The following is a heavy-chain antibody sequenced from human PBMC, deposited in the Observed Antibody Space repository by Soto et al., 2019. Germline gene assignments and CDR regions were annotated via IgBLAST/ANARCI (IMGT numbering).Heavy chain of an antibody. CDR3: TRESCGDDCWGGYDI. D-gene: IGHD2-21*02. CDR1: GFTFSHYG. V-gene: IGHV3-33*01. CDR2: IWYDGRDQ. J-gene: IGHJ3*02. Sequence: QVPLAESGGGVVQTGRSLRLSCTASGFTFSHYGMHWVRQAPGKGLEWVAGIWYDGRDQYYAGSVKGGITISRDNSQNKRYLQINSLRVEDTSVYYCTRESCGDDCWGGYDIWGQGTMVTVS.